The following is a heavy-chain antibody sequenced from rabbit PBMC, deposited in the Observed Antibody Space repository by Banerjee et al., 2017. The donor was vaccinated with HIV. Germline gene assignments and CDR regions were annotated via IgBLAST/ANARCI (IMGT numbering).Heavy chain of an antibody. J-gene: IGHJ4*01. CDR3: ARDDGAHAGYSYPIGYFNF. Sequence: QSLEESGGDLVKPGASLTLTCTASGLDFSGIYWICWVRQAPGKGLEWIGCIYVDADNTYYASWAKGRFTISKTSSTAVTLQMTSLTAADTATYFCARDDGAHAGYSYPIGYFNFWGQGTLVTVS. CDR2: IYVDADNT. D-gene: IGHD6-1*01. CDR1: GLDFSGIYW. V-gene: IGHV1S40*01.